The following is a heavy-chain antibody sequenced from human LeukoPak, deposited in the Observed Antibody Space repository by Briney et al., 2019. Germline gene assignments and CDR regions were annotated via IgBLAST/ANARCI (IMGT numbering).Heavy chain of an antibody. CDR2: MNPNSGNT. D-gene: IGHD6-19*01. Sequence: ASVKVSCKASGYTFTSYDINWVRQATGQGLEWMGWMNPNSGNTGYAQKFQGRVTMTRNTSISTAYMELSSLRSEDTAVYYCARNAGYSSGWYPGVDGMDVWGQGTTVTVSS. CDR1: GYTFTSYD. CDR3: ARNAGYSSGWYPGVDGMDV. J-gene: IGHJ6*02. V-gene: IGHV1-8*01.